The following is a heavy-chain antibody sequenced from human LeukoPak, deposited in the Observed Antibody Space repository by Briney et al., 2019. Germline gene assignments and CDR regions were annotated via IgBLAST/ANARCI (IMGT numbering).Heavy chain of an antibody. D-gene: IGHD5-18*01. J-gene: IGHJ5*02. CDR1: GYTFINND. V-gene: IGHV1-8*01. CDR3: ARVNSYGSRLVRPLGPGNPRAMAPDWFDP. CDR2: IDPKNGNR. Sequence: ASVKVSCKASGYTFINNDINWGRQAPGQGLEWMAWIDPKNGNRGYAQNFQGRVPMTTDTSISTAYMELSSLGSEDTAVYYCARVNSYGSRLVRPLGPGNPRAMAPDWFDPWGQGTLVTVSS.